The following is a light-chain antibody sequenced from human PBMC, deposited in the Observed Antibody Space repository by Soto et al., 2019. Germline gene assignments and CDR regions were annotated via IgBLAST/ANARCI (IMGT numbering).Light chain of an antibody. J-gene: IGKJ3*01. CDR3: MQSSYWPFT. CDR1: QSLGYSDGNTY. CDR2: KVS. V-gene: IGKV2-30*01. Sequence: DVVMTQSPLSLPVTLGQSASISCKSSQSLGYSDGNTYVNWFQQRPGQPPRRLIYKVSERDSGVPDRFRGSWSGTDFTLTISRVEAEGFGVYFCMQSSYWPFTFGPWNKVDF.